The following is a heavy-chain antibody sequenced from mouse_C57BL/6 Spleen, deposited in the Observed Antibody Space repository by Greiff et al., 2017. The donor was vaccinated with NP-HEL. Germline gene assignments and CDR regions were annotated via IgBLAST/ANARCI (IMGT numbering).Heavy chain of an antibody. J-gene: IGHJ2*01. Sequence: QVQLKEPGAELMKPGASVKLSCKATGYTFTGYWIEWVKQRPGHGLEWIGEIVPGSGSTNYNEKFKGKATLTADTPSNTAYMQLSGLTTEDSTFCCCASSSGLFGYWGQGTTLTVSS. V-gene: IGHV1-9*01. CDR2: IVPGSGST. CDR1: GYTFTGYW. D-gene: IGHD6-1*01. CDR3: ASSSGLFGY.